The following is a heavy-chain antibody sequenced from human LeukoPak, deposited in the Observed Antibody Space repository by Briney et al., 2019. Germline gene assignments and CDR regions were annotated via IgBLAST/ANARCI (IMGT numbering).Heavy chain of an antibody. Sequence: PGGSLRLSCAASGFTFNSYSMSWVRQAPGKGLEWVSSISSRSDDIYYADSLKGRFTISRDNAKNSLYLQMNSLRAEDTAVYYCARGKYYDIPPGARDAFDIWGQGTMVTVSS. D-gene: IGHD3-9*01. CDR1: GFTFNSYS. J-gene: IGHJ3*02. V-gene: IGHV3-21*01. CDR2: ISSRSDDI. CDR3: ARGKYYDIPPGARDAFDI.